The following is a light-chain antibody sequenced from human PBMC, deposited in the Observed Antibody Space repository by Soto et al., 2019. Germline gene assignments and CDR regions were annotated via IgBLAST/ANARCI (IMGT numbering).Light chain of an antibody. J-gene: IGKJ1*01. CDR1: QSVSSY. CDR3: EQYGSSPPT. Sequence: IVLSLSPATLSLSPGERATLSCRASQSVSSYLAWYQQKPGQAPRLLIYDASNRATGIPARFSGSGSGTDFTLIISRLEPEDFAVYYCEQYGSSPPTFGQGTKVDNK. CDR2: DAS. V-gene: IGKV3-11*01.